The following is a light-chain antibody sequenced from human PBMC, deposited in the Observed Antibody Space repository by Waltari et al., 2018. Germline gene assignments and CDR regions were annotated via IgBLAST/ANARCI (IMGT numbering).Light chain of an antibody. V-gene: IGKV3-15*01. Sequence: EIVMAQSPATLSVSPGERATLSCRASQCVSSNLAWYQQNPGQAPRLLIYGASTRATGIPARFSGSGSGTEFTLTISSLQSEDFAVYYCQQYDNWPRTFGQGTKVEIK. CDR3: QQYDNWPRT. CDR2: GAS. J-gene: IGKJ1*01. CDR1: QCVSSN.